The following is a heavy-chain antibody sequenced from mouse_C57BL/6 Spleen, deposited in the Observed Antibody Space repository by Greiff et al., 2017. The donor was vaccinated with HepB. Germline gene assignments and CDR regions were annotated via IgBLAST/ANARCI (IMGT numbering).Heavy chain of an antibody. J-gene: IGHJ3*01. CDR1: GYTFTSYW. D-gene: IGHD2-2*01. CDR3: ARKGYDVPFAY. CDR2: IDPSDSYT. V-gene: IGHV1-69*01. Sequence: VQLQQSGAELVMPGASVKLSCKASGYTFTSYWMHWVKQRPGQGLEWIGEIDPSDSYTNYNQKFKGKSTLTVDKSSSTAYMQLSSLTSEDSAVYYCARKGYDVPFAYWGQGTLVTVSA.